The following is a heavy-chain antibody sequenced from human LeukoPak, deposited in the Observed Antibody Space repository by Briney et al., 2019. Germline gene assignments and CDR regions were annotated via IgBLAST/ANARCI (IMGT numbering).Heavy chain of an antibody. CDR2: IYYSGST. CDR1: DGPLTSYY. Sequence: SETLSLTGTVSDGPLTSYYWLWIRKPPGKGLEWIGYIYYSGSTNYNPSLKSRVTISVDTSKYQFSLKLSSVTAANTAVYYCARVSAMIVGDAFDIWGQGTMVTVSS. J-gene: IGHJ3*02. V-gene: IGHV4-59*01. CDR3: ARVSAMIVGDAFDI. D-gene: IGHD3-22*01.